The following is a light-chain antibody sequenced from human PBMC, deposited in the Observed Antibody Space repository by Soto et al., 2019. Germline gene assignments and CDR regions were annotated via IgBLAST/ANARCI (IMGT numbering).Light chain of an antibody. CDR1: GSNIGAGYG. CDR2: GSD. V-gene: IGLV1-40*01. J-gene: IGLJ7*01. Sequence: QSVLTQQPSVPGAPGQTVTISCTGSGSNIGAGYGVQWYQQLPGTAPRLLIYGSDDRPSGVPDRFSASVSGNSASLAITGLQTEDEAVDYCQSYYSNLIEVFGRGTQLTVL. CDR3: QSYYSNLIEV.